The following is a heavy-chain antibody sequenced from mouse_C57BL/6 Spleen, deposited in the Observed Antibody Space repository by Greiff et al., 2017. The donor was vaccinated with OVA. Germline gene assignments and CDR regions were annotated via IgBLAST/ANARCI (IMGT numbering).Heavy chain of an antibody. D-gene: IGHD2-5*01. CDR1: GFTFSSYA. V-gene: IGHV5-9-1*02. Sequence: EVQGVESGEGLVKPGGSLKLSCAASGFTFSSYAMSWVRQTPEKRLEWVAYISSGGDYIYYADTVKGRFTISRDNARNTLYLQMSSLKSEDTAMYYCTRGDYSNYYFDYWGQGTTLTVSS. J-gene: IGHJ2*01. CDR2: ISSGGDYI. CDR3: TRGDYSNYYFDY.